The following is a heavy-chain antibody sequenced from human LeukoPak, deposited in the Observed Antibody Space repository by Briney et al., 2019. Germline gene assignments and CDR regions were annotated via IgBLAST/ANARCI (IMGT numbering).Heavy chain of an antibody. V-gene: IGHV1-46*01. CDR3: ARELPGGDFDY. CDR1: GGTFSSYA. J-gene: IGHJ4*02. Sequence: GASVKVSCKASGGTFSSYAISWVRQAPGQGLEWMGMINPSNSDTNYAQKFYGRVAMTRDTSTSTVYMELTSLGSEDTAVYYCARELPGGDFDYWGQGTLVTVSS. CDR2: INPSNSDT. D-gene: IGHD4-17*01.